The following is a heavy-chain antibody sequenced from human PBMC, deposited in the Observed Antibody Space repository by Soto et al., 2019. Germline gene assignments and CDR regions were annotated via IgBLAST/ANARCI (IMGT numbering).Heavy chain of an antibody. J-gene: IGHJ5*02. D-gene: IGHD1-26*01. V-gene: IGHV4-30-4*01. Sequence: VQLQESGPGLVKPSQTLSLTYTVSSGSISSADYYWSWIRQPPGKGLEWIGYIYYTGSAYYNPSLKSRVTMSVDTSKNQFSLKVTSVTAADTAVYYCASGGSSNWFDPWGQGTLVTVSS. CDR3: ASGGSSNWFDP. CDR2: IYYTGSA. CDR1: SGSISSADYY.